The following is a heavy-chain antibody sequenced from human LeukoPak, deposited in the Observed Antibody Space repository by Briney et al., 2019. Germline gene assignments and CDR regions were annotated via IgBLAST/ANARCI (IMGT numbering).Heavy chain of an antibody. J-gene: IGHJ6*03. D-gene: IGHD1-26*01. Sequence: SLRLSCAASGFNFVDYAMHWVRQVPGKGLEWVSGISYNSGTIVYADSVKGRFTISRDNSKNTLYLQMNSLRAEDTAVYYCARQAQIVGANLYYYYYYMDVWGKGTTVTISS. CDR3: ARQAQIVGANLYYYYYYMDV. CDR1: GFNFVDYA. V-gene: IGHV3-9*01. CDR2: ISYNSGTI.